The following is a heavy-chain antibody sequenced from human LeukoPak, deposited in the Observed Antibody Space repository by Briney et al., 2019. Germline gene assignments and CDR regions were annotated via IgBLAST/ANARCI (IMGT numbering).Heavy chain of an antibody. CDR1: EFTFSSYS. CDR3: ARGGDYGDYGFDY. D-gene: IGHD4-17*01. V-gene: IGHV3-21*01. J-gene: IGHJ4*02. Sequence: GGSLRLSCAASEFTFSSYSMNWVRQAPGKGLEWVSSISSSSYIYYADSVKGRFTISRDNAKNSLYLQMNSLRAEDTAVYYCARGGDYGDYGFDYWGQGTLVTVSS. CDR2: ISSSSYI.